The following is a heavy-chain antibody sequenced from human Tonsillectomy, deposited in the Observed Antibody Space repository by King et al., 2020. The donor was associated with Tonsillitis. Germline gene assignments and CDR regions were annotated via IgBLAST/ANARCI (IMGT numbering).Heavy chain of an antibody. D-gene: IGHD2-2*02. CDR2: ISDTGST. V-gene: IGHV4-39*01. CDR1: GGSINTSSYY. Sequence: VQLQESGPGLVKPSETLSLTCTVSGGSINTSSYYWGWIRQPPGKGLEWIGSISDTGSTYDDPSLNSRITISVDTSKNQFSLRLRSVTAADTAVYYCASHCSTTSCYNGYFQHWGQGTLVTVSS. CDR3: ASHCSTTSCYNGYFQH. J-gene: IGHJ1*01.